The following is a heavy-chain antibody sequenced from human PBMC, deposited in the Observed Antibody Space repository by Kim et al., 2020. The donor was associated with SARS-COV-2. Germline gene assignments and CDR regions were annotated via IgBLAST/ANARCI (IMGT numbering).Heavy chain of an antibody. V-gene: IGHV1-69*01. J-gene: IGHJ3*02. D-gene: IGHD3-22*01. Sequence: QKFQGRVTITADESTSTAYMELSSLRSEDTAVYYCARTLFPGITMIGDDIWGQGTMVTVSS. CDR3: ARTLFPGITMIGDDI.